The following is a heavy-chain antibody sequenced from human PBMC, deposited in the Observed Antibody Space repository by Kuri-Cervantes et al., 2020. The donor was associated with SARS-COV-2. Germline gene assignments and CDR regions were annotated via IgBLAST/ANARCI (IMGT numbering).Heavy chain of an antibody. CDR1: GFSISSGYY. J-gene: IGHJ2*01. Sequence: GSLRLSCAVSGFSISSGYYWGWIRPPPGKGLEWIGYVYYSGSTHYNPSLKSRVTISVDTSKNQFSLTLSSVTAADTAVYYCARTARHFDLWGRGTLVTVSS. D-gene: IGHD5-18*01. V-gene: IGHV4-38-2*01. CDR2: VYYSGST. CDR3: ARTARHFDL.